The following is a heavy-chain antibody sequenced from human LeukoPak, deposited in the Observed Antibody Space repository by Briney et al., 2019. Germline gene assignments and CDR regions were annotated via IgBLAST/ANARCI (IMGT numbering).Heavy chain of an antibody. CDR3: ARHGIDSSGYYLHYFDY. CDR2: LYYSGGT. V-gene: IGHV4-39*01. CDR1: GGSISTSSYY. D-gene: IGHD3-22*01. J-gene: IGHJ4*02. Sequence: SETLSLTCTVSGGSISTSSYYWCWIRQPPEKGLEWIGRLYYSGGTYYNPSLKSRVTISVDTSKKHVSLQLSSVTAADRAVYYCARHGIDSSGYYLHYFDYWGQGTMVTVSS.